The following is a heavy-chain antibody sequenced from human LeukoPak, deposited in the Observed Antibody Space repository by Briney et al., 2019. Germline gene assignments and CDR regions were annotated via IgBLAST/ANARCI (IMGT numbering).Heavy chain of an antibody. Sequence: GGSLRLSCAASGFTFSDYWIHWVRQAPGKGLVWVSRINTDGSITNYADSVKGRFSISRDNAKNTLYLQMSSLRAEDTAVYYCARDRGPRTGFMVREAYDYWGQGALVTVSS. CDR3: ARDRGPRTGFMVREAYDY. J-gene: IGHJ4*02. V-gene: IGHV3-74*01. CDR2: INTDGSIT. CDR1: GFTFSDYW. D-gene: IGHD3-10*01.